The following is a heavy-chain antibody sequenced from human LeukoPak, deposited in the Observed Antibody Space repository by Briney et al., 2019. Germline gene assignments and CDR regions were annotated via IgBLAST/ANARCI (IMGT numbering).Heavy chain of an antibody. CDR2: ISKDGSSE. CDR3: AASALTFASGWYVY. D-gene: IGHD6-19*01. Sequence: PGGSLRLSCAASGFTFSNYWMQWVRQAPRKGRMWVSRISKDGSSEAYADSLQGRFTISRDNAKNTLYLQMNGLRAEDTAVYYCAASALTFASGWYVYWGQGTLVTVSS. CDR1: GFTFSNYW. J-gene: IGHJ4*02. V-gene: IGHV3-74*01.